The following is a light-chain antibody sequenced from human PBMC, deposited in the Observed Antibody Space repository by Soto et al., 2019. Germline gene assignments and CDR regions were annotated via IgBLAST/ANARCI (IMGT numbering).Light chain of an antibody. J-gene: IGLJ1*01. V-gene: IGLV2-14*01. Sequence: QSALTHPASVSGSPGQSITISCTGTSSDVGLYNYVSWYQQHPGKAPKLMIYEVSNRPSGVSNRFSGSKSGNTASLTISGLQAEDEADYYCSSYSSSSTPYVFGAGTKVTVL. CDR3: SSYSSSSTPYV. CDR1: SSDVGLYNY. CDR2: EVS.